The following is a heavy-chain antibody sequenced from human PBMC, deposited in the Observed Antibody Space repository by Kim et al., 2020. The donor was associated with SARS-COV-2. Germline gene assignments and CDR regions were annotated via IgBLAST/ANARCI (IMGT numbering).Heavy chain of an antibody. CDR2: IYPRDSDT. V-gene: IGHV5-51*01. J-gene: IGHJ4*02. CDR1: GYTFPNSW. D-gene: IGHD3-10*01. CDR3: VRPDYGSGSYSGDF. Sequence: GESLKISCEGSGYTFPNSWIGWVRQMPGKGLEWMGIIYPRDSDTRYNPSFQGQVTISADKSISTVYLQWSSLKASDTAMYYCVRPDYGSGSYSGDFWGQGTLLTVSS.